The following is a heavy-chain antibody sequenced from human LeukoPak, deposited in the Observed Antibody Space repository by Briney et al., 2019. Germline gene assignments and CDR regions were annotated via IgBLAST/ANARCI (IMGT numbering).Heavy chain of an antibody. V-gene: IGHV3-23*01. CDR1: RFTLSSYT. Sequence: GGSLRLSCVASRFTLSSYTINWVRRAPGKGLEWVSVISRRGDTKYYADSVKGRFTISRDNSKNTVFLQMNSLSADDTATYYCAKGGDVAVVPAAGPYYAMDVWGQGTTVTVSS. CDR2: ISRRGDTK. CDR3: AKGGDVAVVPAAGPYYAMDV. J-gene: IGHJ6*02. D-gene: IGHD2-2*01.